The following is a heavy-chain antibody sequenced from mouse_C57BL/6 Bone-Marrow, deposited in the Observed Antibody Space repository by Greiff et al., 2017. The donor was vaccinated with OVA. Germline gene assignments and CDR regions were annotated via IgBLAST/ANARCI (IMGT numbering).Heavy chain of an antibody. Sequence: QVQLQQSGPELVKPGASVKISCKASGYTFTDYYINWVKQRPGQGLEWIGWIFPGSGSTYYNEKFKGKATLPVDISPNTANMLLSILSYAVSAVDICTCSYDRNYNAMDYWGQGTSVTVSS. D-gene: IGHD2-5*01. CDR2: IFPGSGST. CDR1: GYTFTDYY. V-gene: IGHV1-75*01. CDR3: TCSYDRNYNAMDY. J-gene: IGHJ4*01.